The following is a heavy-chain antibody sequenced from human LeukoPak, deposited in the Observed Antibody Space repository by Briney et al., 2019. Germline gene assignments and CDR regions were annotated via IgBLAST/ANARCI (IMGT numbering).Heavy chain of an antibody. Sequence: GASVKVSCKASGYTFTSYYMHWVRQAPGQGLEWMGIINPSGGSTSYAQKFQGRVTITADESTSTAYMELSSLRSEDTAVYYCARVRDSSGWWGDYWGQGTLVTVSS. CDR2: INPSGGST. D-gene: IGHD6-19*01. V-gene: IGHV1-46*01. CDR3: ARVRDSSGWWGDY. CDR1: GYTFTSYY. J-gene: IGHJ4*02.